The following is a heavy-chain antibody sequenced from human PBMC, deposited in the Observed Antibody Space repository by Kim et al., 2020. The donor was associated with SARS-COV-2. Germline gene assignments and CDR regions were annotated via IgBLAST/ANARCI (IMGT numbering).Heavy chain of an antibody. Sequence: GGSLRLSCAASGFTFSDYYMSWLRQAPGQGLEWVSYISSSSSSYTKYADSVKGRFTISRDNAKNSLYLQMNSLRAEDTAVYYCGRNSGEACTDYWGQGILVIVSS. J-gene: IGHJ4*02. CDR2: ISSSSSSYT. D-gene: IGHD1-26*01. CDR1: GFTFSDYY. V-gene: IGHV3-11*03. CDR3: GRNSGEACTDY.